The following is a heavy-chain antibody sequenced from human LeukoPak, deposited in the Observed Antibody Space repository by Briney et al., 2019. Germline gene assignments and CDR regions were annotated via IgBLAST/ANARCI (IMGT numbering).Heavy chain of an antibody. Sequence: ASVKVSCKASGYTFTSYDINWVRQATGQGLELMGWMNPNSGNTGYAQKFQGRVTMTRNTSISTAYMELSSLRSEDTAVYYCAGQIYYYYGMDVWGQGTTVTVSS. J-gene: IGHJ6*02. CDR2: MNPNSGNT. CDR3: AGQIYYYYGMDV. CDR1: GYTFTSYD. V-gene: IGHV1-8*01.